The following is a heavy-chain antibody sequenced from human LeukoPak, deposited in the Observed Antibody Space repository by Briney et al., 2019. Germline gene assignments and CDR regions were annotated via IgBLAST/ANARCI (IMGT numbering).Heavy chain of an antibody. Sequence: ASAKVSPMVSGYRLTELSMQWVPQAPGKGLEWMGDFDPEDGETIYAEKFQGRVTMTEDTSTDTAYMELSSLRSEDTAVYYCAAGRADFDSSGYALDYWGQGTLVTVSS. D-gene: IGHD3-22*01. CDR1: GYRLTELS. J-gene: IGHJ4*02. CDR2: FDPEDGET. V-gene: IGHV1-24*01. CDR3: AAGRADFDSSGYALDY.